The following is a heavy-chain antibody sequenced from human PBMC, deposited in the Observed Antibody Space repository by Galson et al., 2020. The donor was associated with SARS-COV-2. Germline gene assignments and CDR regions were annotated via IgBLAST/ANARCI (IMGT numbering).Heavy chain of an antibody. J-gene: IGHJ4*02. CDR1: GFTFSSYG. CDR3: ASSPFPGGTVDY. Sequence: GESLKISCAASGFTFSSYGMHWVRQAPGKGLEWVAVIWYDGSNKYHADSVKGRFTISRDNSKNTLYLQMNSLRAEDTAVYYCASSPFPGGTVDYWGQGTLVTVSS. V-gene: IGHV3-33*01. D-gene: IGHD3-16*01. CDR2: IWYDGSNK.